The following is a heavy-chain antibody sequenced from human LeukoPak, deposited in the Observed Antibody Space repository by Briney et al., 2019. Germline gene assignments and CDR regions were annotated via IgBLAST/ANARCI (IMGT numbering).Heavy chain of an antibody. CDR2: IYYSGST. Sequence: PSETLSLTCTVSGVSISSYYRSWIRQPPGKGLEWIGYIYYSGSTNYNPSLKSRVTISVDTSKNQFSLKLSSVTAADTAVYDCARNRLGLIDYWGQGTLVTVSS. J-gene: IGHJ4*02. CDR3: ARNRLGLIDY. V-gene: IGHV4-59*01. D-gene: IGHD1-14*01. CDR1: GVSISSYY.